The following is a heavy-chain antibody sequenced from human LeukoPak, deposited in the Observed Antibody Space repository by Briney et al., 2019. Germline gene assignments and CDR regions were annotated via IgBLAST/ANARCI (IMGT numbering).Heavy chain of an antibody. D-gene: IGHD2/OR15-2a*01. CDR1: GFTFSSYS. J-gene: IGHJ4*02. V-gene: IGHV3-48*01. Sequence: GGSLRLSCAASGFTFSSYSMGWVRQAPGKGLECVSYISSGSSTIYYADSVKGRFTISRDNAKNSLYLQMNSLRAEDTAVYYCARGDRNSSPYWGQGTLVTVSS. CDR3: ARGDRNSSPY. CDR2: ISSGSSTI.